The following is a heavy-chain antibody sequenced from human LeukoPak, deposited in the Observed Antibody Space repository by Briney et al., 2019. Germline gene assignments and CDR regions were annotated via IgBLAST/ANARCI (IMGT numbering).Heavy chain of an antibody. V-gene: IGHV4-34*01. CDR2: IYHSGST. CDR3: ARGDDAFDI. J-gene: IGHJ3*02. CDR1: GGSFSGYY. Sequence: SETLSLTCAVYGGSFSGYYWSWIRQPPGKGLEWIGEIYHSGSTNYNPSLKSRVTISVDTSKNQFSLKLSSVTAADTAVYYCARGDDAFDIWGQGTMVTVSS.